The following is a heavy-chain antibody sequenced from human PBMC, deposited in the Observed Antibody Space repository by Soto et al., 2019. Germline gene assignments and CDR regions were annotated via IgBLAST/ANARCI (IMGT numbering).Heavy chain of an antibody. Sequence: GGSLRLSCAASGFTFSDYHMSWIRQAPGKGLEWVSYISDSGSTIYYADSVRGRFTISRDNAKNSLYLQMDSLRAEDTAVYYCARDGVVAASTNDGFDIWGQGTMVTVSS. V-gene: IGHV3-11*01. CDR2: ISDSGSTI. D-gene: IGHD2-15*01. CDR3: ARDGVVAASTNDGFDI. J-gene: IGHJ3*02. CDR1: GFTFSDYH.